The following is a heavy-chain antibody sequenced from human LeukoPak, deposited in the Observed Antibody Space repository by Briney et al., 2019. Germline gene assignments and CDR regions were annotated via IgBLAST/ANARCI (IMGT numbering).Heavy chain of an antibody. V-gene: IGHV3-21*01. CDR3: ARDLWSPVDF. J-gene: IGHJ4*02. D-gene: IGHD2-21*01. CDR2: ISSSSTYI. CDR1: GFTFGSYN. Sequence: GGSMRLSCAASGFTFGSYNMGWVRQAPGKGLEWVSCISSSSTYIYYADSVKGRFTISRDNAKNSLYLQMTSQRAEDTAVYYCARDLWSPVDFWGQGTLVTVSA.